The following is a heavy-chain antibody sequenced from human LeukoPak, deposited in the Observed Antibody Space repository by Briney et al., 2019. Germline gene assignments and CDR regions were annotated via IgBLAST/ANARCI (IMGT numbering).Heavy chain of an antibody. CDR3: TTLSSVWGSYRYYFDY. Sequence: GGSLRLSCAASGFTFSNAWMSWVRQAPGKGLEWVGRIKSKTDGGTTDYAAPVKGRFTISRDDSKNTLYLQMNSLKTEDTAVYYCTTLSSVWGSYRYYFDYWGQGTLVTVSS. D-gene: IGHD3-16*02. J-gene: IGHJ4*02. CDR2: IKSKTDGGTT. CDR1: GFTFSNAW. V-gene: IGHV3-15*01.